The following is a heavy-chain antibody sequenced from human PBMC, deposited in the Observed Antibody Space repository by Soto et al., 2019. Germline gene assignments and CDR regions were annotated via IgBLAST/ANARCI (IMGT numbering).Heavy chain of an antibody. D-gene: IGHD3-22*01. CDR3: AKNPGYYYDSTGYHSDY. J-gene: IGHJ4*02. Sequence: GGSLRLSCAASGFTFTTYVMSWVRQAPGKGLEWVSGISGGGGNKYYADSVKGRFTISRDNSKNTLYLQMDSLRAEDTAIYYCAKNPGYYYDSTGYHSDYWGQGTLVTVSS. CDR1: GFTFTTYV. V-gene: IGHV3-23*01. CDR2: ISGGGGNK.